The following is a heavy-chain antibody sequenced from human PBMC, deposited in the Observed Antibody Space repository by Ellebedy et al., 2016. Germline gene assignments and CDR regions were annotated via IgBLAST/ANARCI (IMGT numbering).Heavy chain of an antibody. D-gene: IGHD3-22*01. J-gene: IGHJ4*02. CDR3: ARFIDSSGYYLGH. CDR2: IYPGDSDT. CDR1: GYSFTSYW. V-gene: IGHV5-51*01. Sequence: GGSLRLXXKGSGYSFTSYWISWVRQMPGKGLEWMGIIYPGDSDTRYSPSFQGQVTISADKSISTAFLQWSSLKASDTATYYCARFIDSSGYYLGHWGQGTLVTVSS.